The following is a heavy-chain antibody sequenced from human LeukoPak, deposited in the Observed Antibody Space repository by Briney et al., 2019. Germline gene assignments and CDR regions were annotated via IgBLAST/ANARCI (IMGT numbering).Heavy chain of an antibody. V-gene: IGHV3-23*01. CDR3: ARNDILTGMFDY. D-gene: IGHD3-9*01. J-gene: IGHJ4*02. CDR2: ISGSGGST. CDR1: GFTFTSYA. Sequence: GGSLRLSCAASGFTFTSYAMNWVRQAPGKGLEWVSVISGSGGSTYYADSVKGRFTISRDNSNNTLYLQMNSLRVEDTAVYYCARNDILTGMFDYWGQGTLVTVSS.